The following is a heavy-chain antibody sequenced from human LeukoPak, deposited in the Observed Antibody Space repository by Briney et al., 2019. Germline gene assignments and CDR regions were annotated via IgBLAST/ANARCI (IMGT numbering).Heavy chain of an antibody. CDR3: ARIKCGGDCRGYYYYYHMDV. D-gene: IGHD2-21*02. V-gene: IGHV4-61*02. CDR1: RYSISSGYY. CDR2: IYTSGST. J-gene: IGHJ6*03. Sequence: PSETLSPTCTVSRYSISSGYYWSWIRQPAGKGLEWIGRIYTSGSTNYNPSLNSRVTISVDTSKNQFSLKLRSVTAADTAVYYCARIKCGGDCRGYYYYYHMDVWGKGTTVTISS.